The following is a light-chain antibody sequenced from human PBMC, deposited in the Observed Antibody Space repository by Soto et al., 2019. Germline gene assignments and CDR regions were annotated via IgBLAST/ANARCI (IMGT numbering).Light chain of an antibody. CDR1: SSNIGTNA. Sequence: VPTQPPPASGTPGQRGTIACSGGSSNIGTNAVHWYPQPRGTAPKLLIYTNYQRPSGVHGRFACAMSGTSASLAISGLQFEDEAAYYSAAWDDSLNGYVFGAGTKVPAL. CDR2: TNY. CDR3: AAWDDSLNGYV. V-gene: IGLV1-44*01. J-gene: IGLJ1*01.